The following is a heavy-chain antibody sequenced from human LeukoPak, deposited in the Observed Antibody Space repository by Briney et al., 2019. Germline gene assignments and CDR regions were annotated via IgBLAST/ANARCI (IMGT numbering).Heavy chain of an antibody. CDR1: GFTFSSYS. CDR3: ARASSGWAVDLYYFDY. J-gene: IGHJ4*02. D-gene: IGHD6-19*01. V-gene: IGHV3-21*01. CDR2: ISSTSSYI. Sequence: TGGSLRLSCAASGFTFSSYSMQWVRQATGKGLEWVSSISSTSSYIYYADSVKGRFTIYRDNAKNSLYLQMNTLRAEDTAVYYCARASSGWAVDLYYFDYWGKGTLVTVSS.